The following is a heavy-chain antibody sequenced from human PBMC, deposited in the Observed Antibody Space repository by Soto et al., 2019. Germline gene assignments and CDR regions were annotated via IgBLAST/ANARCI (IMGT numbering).Heavy chain of an antibody. CDR1: GFTFSSYG. J-gene: IGHJ4*02. CDR3: AKDKYYYDSSGYFDY. D-gene: IGHD3-22*01. CDR2: ISYDGSNK. Sequence: LRLSCAASGFTFSSYGMHWVRQAPGKGLEWVAVISYDGSNKYYADSVKGRFTISRDNSKDTLYLQMNSLRAEDTAVYYCAKDKYYYDSSGYFDYWGQGTLVTVSS. V-gene: IGHV3-30*18.